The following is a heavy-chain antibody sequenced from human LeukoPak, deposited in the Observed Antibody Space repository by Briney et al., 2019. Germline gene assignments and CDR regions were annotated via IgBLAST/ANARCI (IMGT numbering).Heavy chain of an antibody. J-gene: IGHJ4*02. Sequence: ASVKVSCTATSYISWVRQAPGQGLEWMGWIGSYEGDTYYAQKFQGRVTVTTDTSTSTAYMELRSLTSDDTAVYYCAREISYDSSGYRVYYFDYWGQGTLVTVSS. CDR1: TSY. CDR2: IGSYEGDT. D-gene: IGHD3-22*01. V-gene: IGHV1-18*01. CDR3: AREISYDSSGYRVYYFDY.